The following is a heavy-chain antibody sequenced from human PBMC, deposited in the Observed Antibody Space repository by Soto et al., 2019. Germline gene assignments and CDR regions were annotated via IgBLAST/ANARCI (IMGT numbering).Heavy chain of an antibody. CDR2: ISPYNGDT. J-gene: IGHJ6*02. D-gene: IGHD2-2*01. CDR3: VRGTLHDIVVVPPAIDYFYGMDV. V-gene: IGHV1-18*01. Sequence: QVQLVQSGAEVKKPGASVKVSCKASGYTFTSSGICWVRQAPGQGLEWMGWISPYNGDTKYAQKFQGRVTMTTDTATSTDYMELRSLISDDTSVYYCVRGTLHDIVVVPPAIDYFYGMDVWGQGTTVTVSS. CDR1: GYTFTSSG.